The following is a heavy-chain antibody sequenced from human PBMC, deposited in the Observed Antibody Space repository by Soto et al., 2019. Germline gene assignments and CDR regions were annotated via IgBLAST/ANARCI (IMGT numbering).Heavy chain of an antibody. D-gene: IGHD1-26*01. CDR3: ARHSGSYFRDY. J-gene: IGHJ4*02. V-gene: IGHV4-4*02. Sequence: SETQSHTCAVSGDNISSSSCCRRVRQPPGKGLEWIGEIYHSGSTNYNPSLKSRVTISVDKSKNQFSLNLNSVTAADTAVYYCARHSGSYFRDYWGQGTLVTVSS. CDR1: GDNISSSSC. CDR2: IYHSGST.